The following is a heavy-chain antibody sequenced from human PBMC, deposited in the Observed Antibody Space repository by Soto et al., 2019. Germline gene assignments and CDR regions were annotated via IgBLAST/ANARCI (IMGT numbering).Heavy chain of an antibody. Sequence: QVQLVQSGAEVKKPGASVKVSCKASGYTFTSYYMHWVRQAPGQGLEWMGIINPSGGSTSYAQKFQGRVTMTRDTSTSTVYMELSSLRSDDTAVYYCARVHGYSSSWYTTDAFDIWGQGTMVTVSS. CDR2: INPSGGST. CDR3: ARVHGYSSSWYTTDAFDI. CDR1: GYTFTSYY. J-gene: IGHJ3*02. D-gene: IGHD6-13*01. V-gene: IGHV1-46*01.